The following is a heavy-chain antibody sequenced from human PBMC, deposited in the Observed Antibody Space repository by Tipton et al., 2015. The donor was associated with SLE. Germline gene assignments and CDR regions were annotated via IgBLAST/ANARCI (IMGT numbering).Heavy chain of an antibody. CDR3: ARSPDSSGYYFLDY. D-gene: IGHD3-22*01. CDR2: INHSGST. Sequence: TLSLTCAVYGGSFNDHYWSWIRQSPGKGLEWIGEINHSGSTNYNSSLKSRVTMSVDTSKNQCSLKLSSVTAADTAMYYCARSPDSSGYYFLDYWGQGTLVTVSS. J-gene: IGHJ4*02. CDR1: GGSFNDHY. V-gene: IGHV4-34*10.